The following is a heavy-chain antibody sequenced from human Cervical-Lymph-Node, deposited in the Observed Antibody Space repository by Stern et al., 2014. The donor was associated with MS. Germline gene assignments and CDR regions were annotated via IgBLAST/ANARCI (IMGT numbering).Heavy chain of an antibody. J-gene: IGHJ4*02. CDR2: ISSSGTSV. V-gene: IGHV3-11*01. D-gene: IGHD3-16*02. CDR1: GFNFNDLY. CDR3: STLVAH. Sequence: VQMVESGGGLVKPGGSLRLSCAASGFNFNDLYINWIRQSPGQGLEWIAYISSSGTSVHYADSVKGRFIVSRNKYSNSFYLQMDSLRAEDTAIYYCSTLVAHWGQGTLVTVSS.